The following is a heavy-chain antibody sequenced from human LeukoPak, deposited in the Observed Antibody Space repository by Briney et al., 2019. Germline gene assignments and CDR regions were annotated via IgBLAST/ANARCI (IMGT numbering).Heavy chain of an antibody. V-gene: IGHV1-2*02. D-gene: IGHD6-6*01. J-gene: IGHJ5*02. CDR1: GYTFTGYY. CDR3: AREYSSSLGYWFDP. CDR2: INPNSGGT. Sequence: ASVKVSCKASGYTFTGYYMHWVRQAPGQGLEWMGWINPNSGGTNYAQKFQGRVTMTRGTSISTAYMELSRLRFDDTAVYYCAREYSSSLGYWFDPWGQGTLVTVSS.